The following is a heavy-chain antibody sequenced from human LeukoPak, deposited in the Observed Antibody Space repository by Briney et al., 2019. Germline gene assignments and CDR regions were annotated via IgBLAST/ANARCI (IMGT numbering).Heavy chain of an antibody. CDR2: ISYDGSNK. Sequence: PGRSLRLSCAASGFTFSSYGMHWVRQAPGKGLEWVAVISYDGSNKYYADSVKGRFTISRDNSKNTLYLQMNSLRAEDTAVYYCAKDSSSYYFDYWGQGNLVTVSS. V-gene: IGHV3-30*18. CDR3: AKDSSSYYFDY. D-gene: IGHD6-6*01. CDR1: GFTFSSYG. J-gene: IGHJ4*02.